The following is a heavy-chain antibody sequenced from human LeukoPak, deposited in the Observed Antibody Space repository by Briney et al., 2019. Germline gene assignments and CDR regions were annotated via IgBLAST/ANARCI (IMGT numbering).Heavy chain of an antibody. D-gene: IGHD2-15*01. CDR2: ISSDGRST. CDR1: GFTFGNYW. CDR3: ARGLGYCSGGSCYGDYGMDV. V-gene: IGHV3-74*01. Sequence: GGSLRLSCAASGFTFGNYWMHWVRQAPGKGLVWVSRISSDGRSTGYADSVKGRFTISRDNARNTLYVQMNNLRAEDTAVYYCARGLGYCSGGSCYGDYGMDVWGQGTTVTVSS. J-gene: IGHJ6*02.